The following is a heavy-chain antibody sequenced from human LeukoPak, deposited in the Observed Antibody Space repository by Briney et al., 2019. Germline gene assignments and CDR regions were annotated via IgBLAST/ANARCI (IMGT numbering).Heavy chain of an antibody. Sequence: GGSLRLSCAASGFTFSSYWMSWVRQAPGKGLEWVANIKQDGSEKYYVDSVKGRFTISRDNAKNSLYLQMNSLRAEDTAVYYCARGSLYDGDYEMFDYWGQGTLVTVSS. V-gene: IGHV3-7*01. CDR3: ARGSLYDGDYEMFDY. J-gene: IGHJ4*02. CDR1: GFTFSSYW. CDR2: IKQDGSEK. D-gene: IGHD4-17*01.